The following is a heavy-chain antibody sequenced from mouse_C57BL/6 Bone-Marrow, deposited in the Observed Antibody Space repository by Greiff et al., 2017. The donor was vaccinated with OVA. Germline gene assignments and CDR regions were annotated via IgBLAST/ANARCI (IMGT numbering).Heavy chain of an antibody. Sequence: VQLKESGPELVKPGASVKIPCKASGYTFTDYNMDWVKQSHGKSLEWIGDINPNNGGTIYNQKFKGKATLTVDKSSSTAYMELRSLTSEDTAVYYCARSTYDYAMDYWGQGTSVTVSS. D-gene: IGHD2-3*01. CDR1: GYTFTDYN. CDR3: ARSTYDYAMDY. V-gene: IGHV1-18*01. CDR2: INPNNGGT. J-gene: IGHJ4*01.